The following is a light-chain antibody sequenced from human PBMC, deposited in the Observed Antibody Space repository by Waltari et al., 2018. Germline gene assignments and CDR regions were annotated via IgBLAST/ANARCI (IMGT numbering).Light chain of an antibody. V-gene: IGKV1-5*03. CDR2: KAS. CDR3: HQYNSYSA. Sequence: DIQMTQSPSTVSASVGDRVTITCRASQSINSWLAWYQQKPGQAPKLLLYKASTLESGVPSRFSGSGSGTEFTLTISSLQPDDFATYYCHQYNSYSAFGQGTKVEVK. J-gene: IGKJ1*01. CDR1: QSINSW.